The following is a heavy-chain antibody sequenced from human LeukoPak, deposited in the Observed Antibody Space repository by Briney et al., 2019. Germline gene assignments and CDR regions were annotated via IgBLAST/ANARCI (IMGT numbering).Heavy chain of an antibody. Sequence: ASVKVSCKASGYTFTSYDINWVRQATGQGLEWMGWINPNSGNTGYAQKFQGRVTITRNTSISTAYMELSSLRSEDTAVYYCARGGSGYTIFGVVIGYYGMDVWGQGTTVTVSS. D-gene: IGHD3-3*01. V-gene: IGHV1-8*01. CDR3: ARGGSGYTIFGVVIGYYGMDV. CDR1: GYTFTSYD. J-gene: IGHJ6*02. CDR2: INPNSGNT.